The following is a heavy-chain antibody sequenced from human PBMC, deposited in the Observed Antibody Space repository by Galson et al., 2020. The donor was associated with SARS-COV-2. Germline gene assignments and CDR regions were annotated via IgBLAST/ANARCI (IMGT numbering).Heavy chain of an antibody. CDR1: GFTFSSYG. CDR3: ANQLSYYYGMDV. D-gene: IGHD1-1*01. CDR2: IWYDGSNK. J-gene: IGHJ6*02. V-gene: IGHV3-33*06. Sequence: GSLRLSCAASGFTFSSYGMHWVRQAPGKGLEWVAVIWYDGSNKYYADSVKGRFTISRDNSKNTLYLQMNSLRAEDTAVYYCANQLSYYYGMDVWGQGTTVTVSS.